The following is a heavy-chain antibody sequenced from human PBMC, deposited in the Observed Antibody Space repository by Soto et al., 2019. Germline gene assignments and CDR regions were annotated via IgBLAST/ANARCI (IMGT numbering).Heavy chain of an antibody. V-gene: IGHV4-39*01. D-gene: IGHD3-3*01. J-gene: IGHJ5*02. CDR3: ARGRRSYITIFELVVSEYIPFDP. Sequence: ETLSLPYTVSGGSITSSTYYWGWIRQPPGKGLEWIGSIYYSGRAYYSPSLKSRVTISVDTSKNQFSLKLSSVTAAETAVYYCARGRRSYITIFELVVSEYIPFDPLGQGPLVT. CDR1: GGSITSSTYY. CDR2: IYYSGRA.